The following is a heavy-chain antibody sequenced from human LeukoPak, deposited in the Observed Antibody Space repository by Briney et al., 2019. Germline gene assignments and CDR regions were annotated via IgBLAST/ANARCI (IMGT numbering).Heavy chain of an antibody. CDR3: ANPLSSGSSIYYYYGMDV. D-gene: IGHD3-10*01. V-gene: IGHV3-23*01. CDR1: GFTFSSYA. Sequence: GGSLRLSCAASGFTFSSYAMSRVRQAPGKGLEWVSAISGSGGSTYYADSVKGRFTISRDNSKNTLYLQMNSLRAEDTAVYYCANPLSSGSSIYYYYGMDVWGQGTTVTVSS. CDR2: ISGSGGST. J-gene: IGHJ6*02.